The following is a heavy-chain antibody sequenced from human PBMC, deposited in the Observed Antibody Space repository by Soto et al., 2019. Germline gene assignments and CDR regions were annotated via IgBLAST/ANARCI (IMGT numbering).Heavy chain of an antibody. CDR1: GGTFSSYA. CDR3: ARDSASHQSGWYYSDC. V-gene: IGHV1-3*04. D-gene: IGHD6-19*01. CDR2: INTGNGNT. Sequence: QVQLVQSGAEVKKPGSSVKVSCKASGGTFSSYAISWVRQAPGQGLEWMGGINTGNGNTKYSQKFQGRVTFTRDTSAGTAYMEMSSMKSEDTAVFYCARDSASHQSGWYYSDCWGQGTLVTVSS. J-gene: IGHJ4*02.